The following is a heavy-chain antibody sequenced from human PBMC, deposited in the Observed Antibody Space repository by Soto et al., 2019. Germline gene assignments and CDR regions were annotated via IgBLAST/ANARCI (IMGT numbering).Heavy chain of an antibody. Sequence: ASVKVSCKASGYTFTVYYMHWVRQAPGQGLEWMGWINPKSGGTMYPQKFQGRVTMTWDTSISTAYMALTRLRSDDTAVYYCARDLAKGGGSAGFDYWGQGPLVTVPS. CDR1: GYTFTVYY. V-gene: IGHV1-2*02. CDR3: ARDLAKGGGSAGFDY. D-gene: IGHD1-26*01. CDR2: INPKSGGT. J-gene: IGHJ4*02.